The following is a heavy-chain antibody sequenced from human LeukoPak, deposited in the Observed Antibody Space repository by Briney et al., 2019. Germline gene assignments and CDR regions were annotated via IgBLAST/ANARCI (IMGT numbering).Heavy chain of an antibody. CDR1: GASISSYY. D-gene: IGHD6-13*01. J-gene: IGHJ4*02. CDR2: IYYSGST. Sequence: SETLSLTCTVSGASISSYYWTWIRQRPGKGLEWIGYIYYSGSTKYNPSLNSRVTMSVDTSKNQFSLKLNSVTAADTAVYYCARGSGSSWLYRGQGTLVTVSS. CDR3: ARGSGSSWLY. V-gene: IGHV4-59*08.